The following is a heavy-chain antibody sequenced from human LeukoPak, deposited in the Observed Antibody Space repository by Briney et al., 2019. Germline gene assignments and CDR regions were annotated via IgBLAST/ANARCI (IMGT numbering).Heavy chain of an antibody. CDR3: ARPQGATAMVAFDI. CDR2: IYHSGST. D-gene: IGHD2-2*01. CDR1: GYSISSDYY. V-gene: IGHV4-38-2*01. J-gene: IGHJ3*02. Sequence: SETLSLTCAVSGYSISSDYYWGWIRQPPGKGLEWIGSIYHSGSTFYNPSLKSRVTISADTSKNQFSLTLSSVTAADTAVYYCARPQGATAMVAFDIRGQGTMVTVSS.